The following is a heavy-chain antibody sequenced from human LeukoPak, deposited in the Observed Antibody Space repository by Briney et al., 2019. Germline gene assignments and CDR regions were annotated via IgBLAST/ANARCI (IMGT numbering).Heavy chain of an antibody. J-gene: IGHJ5*02. CDR1: GYILTDYY. CDR3: ARESFGAGTNNWFDP. Sequence: ASVKVSCKASGYILTDYYMHWVRQAPGQGLEWMGWINPNSGDTNYAQKFQGRVTMTRDTSINTAYMELTRLTSEDTAVYYCARESFGAGTNNWFDPWGQGTLVTVSS. CDR2: INPNSGDT. D-gene: IGHD6-13*01. V-gene: IGHV1-2*02.